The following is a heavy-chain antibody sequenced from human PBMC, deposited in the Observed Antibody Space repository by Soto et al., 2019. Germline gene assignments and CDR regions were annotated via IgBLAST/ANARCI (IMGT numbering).Heavy chain of an antibody. CDR1: GFTFDDYT. J-gene: IGHJ6*02. V-gene: IGHV3-43*01. CDR3: AKDMSVAGVYYYYYYGMDV. Sequence: GGSLRLSCAASGFTFDDYTMHWVRQAPGKGLEWVSLISWDGGSTYYADSVKGRFTISRDNSKNSLYLQMNSLRTEDTALYYCAKDMSVAGVYYYYYYGMDVWGQGTTVTVSS. CDR2: ISWDGGST. D-gene: IGHD6-19*01.